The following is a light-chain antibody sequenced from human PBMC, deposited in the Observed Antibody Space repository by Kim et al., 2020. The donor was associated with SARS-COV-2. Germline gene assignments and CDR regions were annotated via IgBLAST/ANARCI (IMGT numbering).Light chain of an antibody. CDR1: QSVSIN. J-gene: IGKJ5*01. Sequence: EVVMTQSPATLSVSPGERATLSCWASQSVSINLAWYQQKPGQAPRLLIYDASTRATGVPARFSGSGSGTEFTLTISSLQSEDFAVYYCQQNEVWPPLTFGQGTRLEI. CDR2: DAS. CDR3: QQNEVWPPLT. V-gene: IGKV3-15*01.